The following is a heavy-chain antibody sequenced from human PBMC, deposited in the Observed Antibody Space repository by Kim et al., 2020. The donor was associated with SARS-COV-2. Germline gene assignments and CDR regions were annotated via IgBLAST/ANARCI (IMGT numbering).Heavy chain of an antibody. V-gene: IGHV1-58*01. Sequence: AQKFQERVTITRDMSTSTAYMELSSLRSEDTAVYYCAAGIVGATTWDFDYWGQGTLVTVSS. D-gene: IGHD1-26*01. CDR3: AAGIVGATTWDFDY. J-gene: IGHJ4*02.